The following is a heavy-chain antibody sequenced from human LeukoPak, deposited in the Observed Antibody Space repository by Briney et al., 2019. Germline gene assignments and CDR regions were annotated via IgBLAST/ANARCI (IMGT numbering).Heavy chain of an antibody. D-gene: IGHD5-12*01. CDR3: SRGGGYGDY. J-gene: IGHJ4*02. CDR2: IHTNGGT. Sequence: PSETLSLTCTVSGASITSFYYNWIRQSAGKGLEWIGRIHTNGGTDYRPSLNSRVTMSVDTSKKQFSLKLTSVTAADTAVYFCSRGGGYGDYWGQGILVTVSS. CDR1: GASITSFY. V-gene: IGHV4-4*07.